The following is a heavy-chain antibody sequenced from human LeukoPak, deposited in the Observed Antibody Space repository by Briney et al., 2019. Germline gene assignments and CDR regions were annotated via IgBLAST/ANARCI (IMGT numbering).Heavy chain of an antibody. J-gene: IGHJ4*02. Sequence: ASVKVSCKASGYTFSDYYIHWVRQAPGQGLDWMGWINPNSGATNYPQKFQGRITMTRDTSISTAYMVLSRLRSDDTAMYYCAKDGPADCGGDCYSSDYWGQGSLVTVSS. D-gene: IGHD2-21*02. CDR3: AKDGPADCGGDCYSSDY. CDR2: INPNSGAT. CDR1: GYTFSDYY. V-gene: IGHV1-2*02.